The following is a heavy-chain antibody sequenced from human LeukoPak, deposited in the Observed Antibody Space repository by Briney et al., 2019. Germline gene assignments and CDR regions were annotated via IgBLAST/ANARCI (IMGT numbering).Heavy chain of an antibody. CDR2: IYYSGST. CDR1: GGSISSYY. V-gene: IGHV4-59*12. J-gene: IGHJ4*02. CDR3: ARGSLFIAY. D-gene: IGHD3-16*02. Sequence: PSETLSLTCTVSGGSISSYYWSWIRQPPGKGLEWIGYIYYSGSTNYNPSLKSRVTISVDTSKNQFSLKLSSVTAADTAVYYCARGSLFIAYWGQGTLVTVSS.